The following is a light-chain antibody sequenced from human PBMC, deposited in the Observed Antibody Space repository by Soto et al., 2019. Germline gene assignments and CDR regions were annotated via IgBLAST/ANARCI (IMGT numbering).Light chain of an antibody. J-gene: IGLJ1*01. CDR1: TCDVGASTY. CDR2: EVS. V-gene: IGLV2-14*01. Sequence: SALTQPASVSGSPGQSLTISRTGSTCDVGASTYVSWYKHHPGQAPQLMIYEVSNRPSGVSNRFSGSKSGNTASLTISGLQADDEGDYYCSSKTSSSSPFVFGTGTKVTVL. CDR3: SSKTSSSSPFV.